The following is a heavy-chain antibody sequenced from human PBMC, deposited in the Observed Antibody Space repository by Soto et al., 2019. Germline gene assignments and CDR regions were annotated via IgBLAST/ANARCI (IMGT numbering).Heavy chain of an antibody. Sequence: QLQLQESGPGLVKPSETLSLTCTVSGGSISGSSNYWGWIRQPPGEGLEWIGSVYYSGSTYYNPSLKSRGTPTVDTSKDQVSLKLSSVTAADPAVYYCAKHLTRGWHYFDYWGQGTLVTVSS. CDR3: AKHLTRGWHYFDY. J-gene: IGHJ4*02. CDR2: VYYSGST. CDR1: GGSISGSSNY. V-gene: IGHV4-39*01. D-gene: IGHD1-26*01.